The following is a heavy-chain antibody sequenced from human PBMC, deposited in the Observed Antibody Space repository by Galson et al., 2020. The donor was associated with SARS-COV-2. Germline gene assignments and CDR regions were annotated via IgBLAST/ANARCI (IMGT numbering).Heavy chain of an antibody. J-gene: IGHJ6*02. CDR3: ARVFGEWELLNFYYDGMDL. CDR1: GYTFTDYY. D-gene: IGHD1-26*01. V-gene: IGHV1-2*02. CDR2: INHNTGDP. Sequence: ASVKVSCKASGYTFTDYYIYWVRQAPGQGLAWMGWINHNTGDPKTAERFQGRVTMTRDTSIRTAYMELSRLQSDDTAVFYWARVFGEWELLNFYYDGMDLWGQGTTVTVSS.